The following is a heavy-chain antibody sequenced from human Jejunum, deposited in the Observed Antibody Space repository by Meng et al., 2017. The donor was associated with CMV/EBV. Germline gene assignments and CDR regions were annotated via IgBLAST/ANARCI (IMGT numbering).Heavy chain of an antibody. CDR3: AKSLVDTGMDLDD. J-gene: IGHJ4*02. Sequence: SGFTFPHYAMSWVRQAPGKGLEWVSTVTSSSHYTYYADSVQGRFTISRDNSKNKVFLQMNSLRDEDTAVYYCAKSLVDTGMDLDDWGQGTVVTVSS. V-gene: IGHV3-23*01. D-gene: IGHD5-18*01. CDR1: GFTFPHYA. CDR2: VTSSSHYT.